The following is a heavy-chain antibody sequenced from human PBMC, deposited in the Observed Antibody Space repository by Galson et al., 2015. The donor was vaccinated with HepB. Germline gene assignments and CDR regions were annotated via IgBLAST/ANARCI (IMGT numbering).Heavy chain of an antibody. Sequence: QSGAEVKKPGESLKISCTASGYSFRNYWLGWVRQMPGKGLQCMGIIYPGDSETRYRPSFQGQVTISADKSINTAYLQWRSLKASDTAMYYCARLGHEGYHYYGMDVWGQGTTVTVSS. CDR2: IYPGDSET. CDR1: GYSFRNYW. D-gene: IGHD2-2*01. V-gene: IGHV5-51*01. J-gene: IGHJ6*02. CDR3: ARLGHEGYHYYGMDV.